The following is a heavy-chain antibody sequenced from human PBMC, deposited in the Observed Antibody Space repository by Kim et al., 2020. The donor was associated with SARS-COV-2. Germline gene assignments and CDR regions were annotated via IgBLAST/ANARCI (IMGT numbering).Heavy chain of an antibody. V-gene: IGHV4-59*01. J-gene: IGHJ4*02. CDR3: ARVGSSWSNFDY. D-gene: IGHD6-13*01. Sequence: NYNPSLKRRVTISVDTSKNQFSLKLSSVTAADTAVYYCARVGSSWSNFDYWGQGTLVTVSS.